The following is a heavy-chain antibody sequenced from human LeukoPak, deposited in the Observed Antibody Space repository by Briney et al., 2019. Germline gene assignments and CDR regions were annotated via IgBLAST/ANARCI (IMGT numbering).Heavy chain of an antibody. CDR3: ARDQCGVGYCSSTSYAGAFDI. Sequence: ASVKVSCKASGGTFSSYAISWVRQAPGQGLEWMGGIIPIFGTANYAQKFQGRVTITADESMSTAYMELSSLRSEDTAVYYCARDQCGVGYCSSTSYAGAFDIWGQGTMVTVSS. D-gene: IGHD2-2*01. V-gene: IGHV1-69*13. J-gene: IGHJ3*02. CDR2: IIPIFGTA. CDR1: GGTFSSYA.